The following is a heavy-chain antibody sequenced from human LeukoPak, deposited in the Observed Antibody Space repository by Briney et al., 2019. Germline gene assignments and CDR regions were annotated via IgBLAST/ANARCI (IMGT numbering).Heavy chain of an antibody. J-gene: IGHJ4*02. V-gene: IGHV3-30-3*02. CDR2: ISYDGSNK. D-gene: IGHD3-10*01. CDR1: GFTFSSYA. CDR3: AKLLWFGELIDY. Sequence: GGSLRLSCAASGFTFSSYAMHWVRQAPGKGLEWVAVISYDGSNKYYADSVKGRFTISRDNSKNTLYLQLNSLRAEDTAVYYCAKLLWFGELIDYWGQGTLVTVSS.